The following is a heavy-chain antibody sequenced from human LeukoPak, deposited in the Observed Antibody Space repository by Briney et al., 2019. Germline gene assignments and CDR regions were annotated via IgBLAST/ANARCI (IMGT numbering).Heavy chain of an antibody. CDR1: GGSFSVYY. Sequence: SETLSLTRSVYGGSFSVYYWSWIRQPPGKGLEWMGEINHSKSTNYNPSLKSRVTISVDTSKNQFSLKLSSVTAADTAVYYCARGRSYYYGSGSYYYFDYWGQGTLVTVSS. D-gene: IGHD3-10*01. CDR3: ARGRSYYYGSGSYYYFDY. CDR2: INHSKST. V-gene: IGHV4-34*01. J-gene: IGHJ4*02.